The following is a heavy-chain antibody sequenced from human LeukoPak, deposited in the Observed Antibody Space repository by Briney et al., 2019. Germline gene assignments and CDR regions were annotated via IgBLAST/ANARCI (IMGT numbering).Heavy chain of an antibody. V-gene: IGHV1-69*06. Sequence: ASVKVSCKASGYTFTSYGISWVRQAPGQGLEWMGGIIPIFGTANYAQKFQGRVTITADKSTSTAYMELSSLRSEDTAVYYCARSRDYYYYYMDVWGKGTTVTVSS. J-gene: IGHJ6*03. CDR1: GYTFTSYG. CDR3: ARSRDYYYYYMDV. CDR2: IIPIFGTA.